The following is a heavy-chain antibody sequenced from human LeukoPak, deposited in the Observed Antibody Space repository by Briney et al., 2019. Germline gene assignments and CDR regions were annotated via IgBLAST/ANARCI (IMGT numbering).Heavy chain of an antibody. J-gene: IGHJ3*02. D-gene: IGHD6-13*01. CDR2: IKQDESEK. CDR3: ARIGLYTSSWYFDI. Sequence: GGSLRLSCAASGFLFSNYWISWVRQAPGKGLECVAMIKQDESEKYYVDSVKGRFTISRDNAKNSLYLQVNSLRAEDTAVYYCARIGLYTSSWYFDIWGQGTMVTVSS. CDR1: GFLFSNYW. V-gene: IGHV3-7*01.